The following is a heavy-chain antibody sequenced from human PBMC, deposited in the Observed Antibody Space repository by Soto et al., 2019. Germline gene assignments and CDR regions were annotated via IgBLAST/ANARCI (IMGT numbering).Heavy chain of an antibody. CDR3: ARVGTYYGSGSDPFDY. V-gene: IGHV4-59*01. J-gene: IGHJ4*02. Sequence: QVQLQESGPGLVKPSETLSLTCTVSGGSISSYYWSWIRQPPGKGLEWIGYIYYSGGTNYNPSLKSRVTISVDTSKNQFSLKLSSVTAADTAVYYCARVGTYYGSGSDPFDYWGQGTLVTVSS. CDR2: IYYSGGT. D-gene: IGHD3-10*01. CDR1: GGSISSYY.